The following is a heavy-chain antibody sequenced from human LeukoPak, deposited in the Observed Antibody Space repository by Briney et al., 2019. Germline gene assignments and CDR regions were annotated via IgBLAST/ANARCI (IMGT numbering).Heavy chain of an antibody. Sequence: GGSLRLSCAASGFTFSSYWMSWVRQAPGKGLEWVANIKQDGSEKYYVDSVKGRFTISRDNSKNTLYLQMNSLRAEDTAVYYCARVGYCGGDCYWSGFRFFDYWGQGTLVTVSS. J-gene: IGHJ4*02. D-gene: IGHD2-21*02. CDR3: ARVGYCGGDCYWSGFRFFDY. CDR1: GFTFSSYW. CDR2: IKQDGSEK. V-gene: IGHV3-7*01.